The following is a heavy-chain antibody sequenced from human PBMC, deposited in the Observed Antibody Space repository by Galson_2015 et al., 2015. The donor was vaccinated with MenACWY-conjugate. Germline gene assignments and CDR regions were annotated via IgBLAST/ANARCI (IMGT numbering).Heavy chain of an antibody. CDR2: INSDGSST. Sequence: SLRLSCAASGFTFSSYWMHWVRQAPGKGLVWVSLINSDGSSTSYADSVKGRFTISRDNAKNTLYLQMNSLKAEDTAVYYCAVDCSSTRCYGASGGYWGQGTLVTVSS. CDR3: AVDCSSTRCYGASGGY. D-gene: IGHD2-2*01. J-gene: IGHJ4*02. V-gene: IGHV3-74*01. CDR1: GFTFSSYW.